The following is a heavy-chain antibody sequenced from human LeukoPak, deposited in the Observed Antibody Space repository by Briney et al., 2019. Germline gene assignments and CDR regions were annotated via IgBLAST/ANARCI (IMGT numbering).Heavy chain of an antibody. V-gene: IGHV4-30-2*01. CDR1: GGSISSGGYY. CDR2: IYHSGST. D-gene: IGHD3-10*01. Sequence: SETLSLTCTVSGGSISSGGYYWSWIRQPPGKGLEWIGYIYHSGSTYYNPSLKSRVTISVDRSKNQFSLKLSSVTAADTAVYYCARLSGSGSYTLFDYWGQGTLVTVSS. CDR3: ARLSGSGSYTLFDY. J-gene: IGHJ4*02.